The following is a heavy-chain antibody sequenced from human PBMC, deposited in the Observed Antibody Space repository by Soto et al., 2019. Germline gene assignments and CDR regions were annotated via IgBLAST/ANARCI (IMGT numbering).Heavy chain of an antibody. CDR1: GGTFSSDA. J-gene: IGHJ3*02. V-gene: IGHV1-69*06. CDR3: ARDEGYCSSTSCYTGDAFDI. D-gene: IGHD2-2*02. CDR2: IIPIFGTA. Sequence: QVQLVQSGAEVKKPGSSVKVSCKASGGTFSSDAISWVRQAPGQGLEWMGGIIPIFGTANYAQKFQGRVTITADKYTSTAYMELSSLRSEDTAVYYCARDEGYCSSTSCYTGDAFDIWGQGTMVTVSS.